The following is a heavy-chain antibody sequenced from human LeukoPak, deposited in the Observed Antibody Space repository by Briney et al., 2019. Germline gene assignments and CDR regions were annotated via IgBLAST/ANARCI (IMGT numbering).Heavy chain of an antibody. D-gene: IGHD5-18*01. J-gene: IGHJ4*02. CDR2: ISGSGGST. CDR1: GFTFSSYA. Sequence: PGGSLRLSCAASGFTFSSYAMSWVRQAPGKGLEWVSAISGSGGSTYYADSVKGRFTISRDNSKNTLYLQMNSLRAEDTAVYYCAKDRRGYSRSPSFDYWGQGTLVTVSS. V-gene: IGHV3-23*01. CDR3: AKDRRGYSRSPSFDY.